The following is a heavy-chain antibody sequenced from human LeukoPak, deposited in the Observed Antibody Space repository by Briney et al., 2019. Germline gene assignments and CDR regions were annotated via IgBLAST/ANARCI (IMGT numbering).Heavy chain of an antibody. CDR1: GGSISSYY. V-gene: IGHV4-59*01. CDR3: ARFDCSSTSCRYFDL. CDR2: IYYSGST. J-gene: IGHJ2*01. D-gene: IGHD2-2*01. Sequence: SETLSLTCTVSGGSISSYYWSWIRQPPGKGLEWIGYIYYSGSTNYNPSLKSRVTISVDTSKNQFSLKLSSVTAADTAVYYCARFDCSSTSCRYFDLWGRGTLVTVSS.